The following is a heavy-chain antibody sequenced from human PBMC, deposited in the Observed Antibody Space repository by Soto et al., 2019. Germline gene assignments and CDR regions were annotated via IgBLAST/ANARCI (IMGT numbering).Heavy chain of an antibody. CDR3: VRCWDVFWCGGHRGNWFSP. CDR1: GFTFDDYA. CDR2: ISWNSGSI. Sequence: PGGSLRLSCAASGFTFDDYAMHWVRQAPGKGLEWVSGISWNSGSIGYADSVKGRFTISRDNAKNSLYLQMNSLRAEDTAVYYCVRCWDVFWCGGHRGNWFSPWGQGTLVTVSS. V-gene: IGHV3-9*01. J-gene: IGHJ5*02. D-gene: IGHD3-3*01.